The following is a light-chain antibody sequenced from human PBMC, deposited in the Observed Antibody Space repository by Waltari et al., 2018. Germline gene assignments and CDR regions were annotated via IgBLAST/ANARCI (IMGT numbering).Light chain of an antibody. CDR3: QQYYSSPRT. V-gene: IGKV4-1*01. Sequence: DIVMTQSPDSLAVSLGERATINCKSSQSVLYNSNNKNYLAWYQQKPGQPPKLLIYWASTRQSGVPDRFSGGGSGTDFTLTNSSLQAEDVAVYYCQQYYSSPRTFGQGTKVEIK. J-gene: IGKJ1*01. CDR2: WAS. CDR1: QSVLYNSNNKNY.